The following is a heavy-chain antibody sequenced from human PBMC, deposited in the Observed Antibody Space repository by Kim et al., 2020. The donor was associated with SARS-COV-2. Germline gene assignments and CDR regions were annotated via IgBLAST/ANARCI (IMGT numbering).Heavy chain of an antibody. CDR3: SRGGASSQWLDP. CDR1: GDSINSYY. J-gene: IGHJ5*02. D-gene: IGHD6-6*01. Sequence: SETLSLTCTVFGDSINSYYWSWIRQPPGKGPEWIAFISYEGRTDYNPTLKSRVTISVDTSKNQFSLNLISVTAADTAVYYCSRGGASSQWLDPWGQGILV. CDR2: ISYEGRT. V-gene: IGHV4-59*13.